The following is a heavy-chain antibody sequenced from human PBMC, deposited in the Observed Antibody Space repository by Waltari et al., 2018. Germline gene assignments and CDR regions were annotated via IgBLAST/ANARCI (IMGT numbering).Heavy chain of an antibody. CDR1: GGALSSYA. V-gene: IGHV1-69*05. J-gene: IGHJ3*01. D-gene: IGHD6-19*01. CDR3: ATSSSGWYQDASDV. CDR2: MLPMFGPP. Sequence: QVQLVQSGAEVKKPGSSVRVSCKASGGALSSYAIRWGRQAPGQGLEWMGGMLPMFGPPNYAQKFQGRITITTDESTRTDYMELSSLRSDDTAVYFCATSSSGWYQDASDVWGHGTLVTV.